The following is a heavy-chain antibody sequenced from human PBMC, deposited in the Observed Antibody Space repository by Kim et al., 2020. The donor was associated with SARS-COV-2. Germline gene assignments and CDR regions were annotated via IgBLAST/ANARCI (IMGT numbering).Heavy chain of an antibody. CDR2: INSDGSST. Sequence: GGSLRLSCAASGFSFSMYWMHWVRQPPGKGLVWVSRINSDGSSTYYADSVKGRFTISRDNAKNRLYLQVNSLRAEDTAVYYCARDLKASPSNIVFDYWGQGNLVP. CDR3: ARDLKASPSNIVFDY. V-gene: IGHV3-74*01. CDR1: GFSFSMYW. D-gene: IGHD5-12*01. J-gene: IGHJ4*02.